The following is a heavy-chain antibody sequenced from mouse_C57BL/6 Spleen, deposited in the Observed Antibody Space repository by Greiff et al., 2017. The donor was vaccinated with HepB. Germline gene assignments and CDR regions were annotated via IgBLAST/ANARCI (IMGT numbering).Heavy chain of an antibody. D-gene: IGHD1-1*01. CDR3: ARTNTVVDAYYWDY. V-gene: IGHV1-39*01. CDR2: INPNYGTT. CDR1: GYSFTDYN. Sequence: VQLQQSGPELVKPGASVKISCKASGYSFTDYNMNWVKQSNGKSLEWIGVINPNYGTTSYNQKFKGKATLTVDQSSSTAYMQLNSLTSEDSAVYDGARTNTVVDAYYWDYWGQGTTLTVSS. J-gene: IGHJ2*01.